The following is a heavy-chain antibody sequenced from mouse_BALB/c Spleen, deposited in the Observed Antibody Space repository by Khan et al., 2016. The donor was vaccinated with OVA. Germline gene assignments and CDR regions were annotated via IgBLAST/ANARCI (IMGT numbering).Heavy chain of an antibody. J-gene: IGHJ4*01. CDR2: IWGGGST. V-gene: IGHV2-6-5*01. CDR3: AKGLWSYYFALDY. CDR1: GFSLTDYG. D-gene: IGHD1-1*02. Sequence: QVQLKESGPGLVAPSQSLSITCTVSGFSLTDYGVSWIRQPPGKGLEWLGVIWGGGSTYYNSALKSRLSISKDNSKSQVFLKMNSLQTDDTAMYFCAKGLWSYYFALDYWGQGTSVTVSS.